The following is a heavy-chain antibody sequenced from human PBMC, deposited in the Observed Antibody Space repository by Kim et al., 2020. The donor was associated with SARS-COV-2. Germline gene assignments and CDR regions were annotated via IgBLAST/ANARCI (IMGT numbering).Heavy chain of an antibody. Sequence: GGSLRLSCAASGFPFTTYYMTWVRQAPGKGLEWVANIKPDGSEKSYVDSVKGRFTISRDNAKSSVYLQMNSLRGEDTAVYYCARGGGHYYSVWGQGTLVT. D-gene: IGHD3-10*01. CDR2: IKPDGSEK. CDR1: GFPFTTYY. J-gene: IGHJ4*02. CDR3: ARGGGHYYSV. V-gene: IGHV3-7*01.